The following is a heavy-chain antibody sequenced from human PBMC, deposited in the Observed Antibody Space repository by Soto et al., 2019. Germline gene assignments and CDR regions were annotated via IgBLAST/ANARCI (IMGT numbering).Heavy chain of an antibody. Sequence: VGSLRLSCAASGFTFSSYGVTWVRQAPGKGLEWVASISSSSRNIYYADSVKGRFTISRDNAKNTLYLQMHSLRAEDTAMYYCASWGHIVPVSPTDFDHWGEGTLVTVSS. CDR2: ISSSSRNI. J-gene: IGHJ4*02. CDR1: GFTFSSYG. V-gene: IGHV3-21*01. D-gene: IGHD2-21*01. CDR3: ASWGHIVPVSPTDFDH.